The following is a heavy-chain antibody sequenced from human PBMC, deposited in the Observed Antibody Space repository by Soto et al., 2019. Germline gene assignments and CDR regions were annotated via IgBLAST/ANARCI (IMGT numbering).Heavy chain of an antibody. CDR2: INSDGSST. Sequence: EVQLVESGGGLVQPGGSLRLSCAASGFTFSSYWMHWVRQAPGKGLVWVSRINSDGSSTSYADSVKGRFTISRDNAKNTLYLQMNSLRAEDTAVYYCAKLGYCSGGSCYARSLWAFDIWGQGTMVTVSS. D-gene: IGHD2-15*01. CDR3: AKLGYCSGGSCYARSLWAFDI. J-gene: IGHJ3*02. CDR1: GFTFSSYW. V-gene: IGHV3-74*01.